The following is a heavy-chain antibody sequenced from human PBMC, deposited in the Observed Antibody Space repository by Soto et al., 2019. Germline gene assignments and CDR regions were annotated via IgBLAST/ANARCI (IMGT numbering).Heavy chain of an antibody. CDR3: ARNNYPNNWFDP. Sequence: QITLKESGPTLVKPTQTLTLTCTFSGFSLRSSGVGVGWIRQSPGKALEWLALIYWDDDKRYRSSLKSRLTITQDTSNTQVVLTMTNMDPVDTATYYCARNNYPNNWFDPWGQGTLVTVSS. V-gene: IGHV2-5*02. CDR1: GFSLRSSGVG. J-gene: IGHJ5*02. D-gene: IGHD1-1*01. CDR2: IYWDDDK.